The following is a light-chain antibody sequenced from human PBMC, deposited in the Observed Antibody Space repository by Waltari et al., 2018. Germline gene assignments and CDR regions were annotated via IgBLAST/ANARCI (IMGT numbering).Light chain of an antibody. V-gene: IGKV3-20*01. Sequence: EIVLTQSPGTLSLSPGERATFTCRASQSVSGTYLAWYQQKPGQAPRLLIYGASSRATGIPDRFSGSGSGTDFTLTISRLESEDFAVYYCQQYGSSPWTFGQGTKVEIK. CDR1: QSVSGTY. CDR2: GAS. CDR3: QQYGSSPWT. J-gene: IGKJ1*01.